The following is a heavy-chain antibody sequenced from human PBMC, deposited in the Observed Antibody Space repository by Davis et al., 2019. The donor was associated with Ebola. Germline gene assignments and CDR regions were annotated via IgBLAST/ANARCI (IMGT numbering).Heavy chain of an antibody. CDR1: GGSIISSSSY. CDR2: IYYSGST. V-gene: IGHV4-39*07. Sequence: GSLRLSCTVSGGSIISSSSYWGWIRQPPGKGLEWIGSIYYSGSTYYNPSLKSRVTISVDTSKNQFSLKLSSVTAADTAVYYCARDISSSWYRNWGQGTLVTVSS. CDR3: ARDISSSWYRN. D-gene: IGHD6-13*01. J-gene: IGHJ4*02.